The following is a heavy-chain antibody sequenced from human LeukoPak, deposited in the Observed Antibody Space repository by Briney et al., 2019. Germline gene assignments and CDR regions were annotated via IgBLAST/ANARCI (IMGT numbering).Heavy chain of an antibody. CDR2: ISTYNADT. V-gene: IGHV1-18*01. CDR3: ARDDGSSSRWLYYYYYMDV. Sequence: ASVTVSCKASGYTFTSYGINWVRQAPGQGLEWMGWISTYNADTDYAQKFQGRVTITADESTSTAYMELSSLRSEDTAVYYCARDDGSSSRWLYYYYYMDVWGKGTTVTVSS. J-gene: IGHJ6*03. D-gene: IGHD6-6*01. CDR1: GYTFTSYG.